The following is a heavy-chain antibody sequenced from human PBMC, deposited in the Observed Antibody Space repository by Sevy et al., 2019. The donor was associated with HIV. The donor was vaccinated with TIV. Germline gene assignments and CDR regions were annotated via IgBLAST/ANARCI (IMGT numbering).Heavy chain of an antibody. CDR1: GFTMSSYW. CDR2: IKQDGSLR. J-gene: IGHJ4*02. Sequence: GGSLRLSCAASGFTMSSYWVTWVRQAPGKGLERVANIKQDGSLRKYLDSVKGRFTISRDDSDNTLYLQMNSLKTEDTAVYYCATDIGLQWELLGARFFDSWGQGTLVTVSS. V-gene: IGHV3-7*03. CDR3: ATDIGLQWELLGARFFDS. D-gene: IGHD3-3*01.